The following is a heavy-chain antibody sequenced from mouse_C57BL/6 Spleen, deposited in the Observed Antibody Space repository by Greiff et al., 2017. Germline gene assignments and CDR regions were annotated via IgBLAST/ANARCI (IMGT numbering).Heavy chain of an antibody. Sequence: QVQLQQPGAELVRPGSSVKLSCKASGYTFTSYWMHWVKQRPIQGLEWIGNIDPSDSETHYNQKFKDKATLTVDKSSSTAYMQLSSLTSEDSAVYYCARSVYDGYYASGDVDVWGTGTTVTVSS. CDR2: IDPSDSET. D-gene: IGHD2-3*01. V-gene: IGHV1-52*01. CDR1: GYTFTSYW. J-gene: IGHJ1*03. CDR3: ARSVYDGYYASGDVDV.